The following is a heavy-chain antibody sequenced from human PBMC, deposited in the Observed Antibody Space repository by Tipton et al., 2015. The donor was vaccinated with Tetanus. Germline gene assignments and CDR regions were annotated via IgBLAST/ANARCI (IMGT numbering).Heavy chain of an antibody. CDR3: ARGSINMGNSWGGYYGYYYYAMGV. Sequence: GLVKPSLTLSLTCAISGDRVSSNSAAWNWVRQSPSRGLEWLGRAYYRFGWSYDYAVSVKGRITINPDTSKNHFYLQLTSVTSEDTAVYYCARGSINMGNSWGGYYGYYYYAMGVWGQGTTVTVSS. CDR2: AYYRFGWSY. D-gene: IGHD3-3*01. V-gene: IGHV6-1*01. J-gene: IGHJ6*02. CDR1: GDRVSSNSAA.